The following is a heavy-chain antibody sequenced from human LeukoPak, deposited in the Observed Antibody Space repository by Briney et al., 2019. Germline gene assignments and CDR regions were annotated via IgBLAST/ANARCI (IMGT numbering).Heavy chain of an antibody. J-gene: IGHJ4*02. Sequence: SETLSLTCTVSGGSISSSSYYWGWIRQPPGKGLEWIGSIYYSGSTYYNPSLKSRVTISVDTSKNQFSLKLSSVTAADTAVYYCARDRTNSSGYEWGQGTLVTVS. D-gene: IGHD3-22*01. CDR2: IYYSGST. CDR1: GGSISSSSYY. V-gene: IGHV4-39*07. CDR3: ARDRTNSSGYE.